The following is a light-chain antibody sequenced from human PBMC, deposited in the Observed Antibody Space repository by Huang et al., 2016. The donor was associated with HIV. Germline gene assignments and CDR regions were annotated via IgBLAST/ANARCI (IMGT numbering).Light chain of an antibody. Sequence: DIQMTQSPSSLPASMGDRVTISCRASQSIDNFLNWYVQKPGEAPKLLIYGASNLQTGVPSMFSASGSGTDFTLTVSGLQPEDFATYFCQQSHTTPPTFGQGTKLEI. CDR1: QSIDNF. CDR2: GAS. J-gene: IGKJ1*01. V-gene: IGKV1-39*01. CDR3: QQSHTTPPT.